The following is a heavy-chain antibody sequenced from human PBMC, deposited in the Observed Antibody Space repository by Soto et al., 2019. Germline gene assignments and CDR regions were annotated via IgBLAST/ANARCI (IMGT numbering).Heavy chain of an antibody. J-gene: IGHJ5*02. CDR2: INPNSRGT. V-gene: IGHV1-2*02. Sequence: ASVKVSCKASGYTFTDYFIHWVRHAPGQGFEWMGWINPNSRGTNYAQKFQGRVTMTRDTSNNTAYMELRGLRSDDTAVYYCARVTLKAGNWFDPWGQGTLVTVSS. CDR1: GYTFTDYF. CDR3: ARVTLKAGNWFDP.